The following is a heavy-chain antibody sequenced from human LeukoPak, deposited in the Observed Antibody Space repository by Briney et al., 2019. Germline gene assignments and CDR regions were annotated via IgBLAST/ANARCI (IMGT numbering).Heavy chain of an antibody. D-gene: IGHD6-19*01. CDR2: INHSGST. J-gene: IGHJ5*02. CDR3: ARLQDSSGWYNWFDP. Sequence: SETLSLTCAVYGGSFSGYYWSWIRQPPGKGLEWIGEINHSGSTNYNLSLKSRVTISVDTSKNQFSLKLSSVTAADTAAYYCARLQDSSGWYNWFDPWGQGTLVTVSS. CDR1: GGSFSGYY. V-gene: IGHV4-34*01.